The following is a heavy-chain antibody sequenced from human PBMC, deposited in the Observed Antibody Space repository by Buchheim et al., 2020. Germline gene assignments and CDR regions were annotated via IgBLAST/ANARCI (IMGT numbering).Heavy chain of an antibody. D-gene: IGHD4-11*01. CDR2: IYTSGST. Sequence: QVQLQESGPGLVKPSQTLSLTCTVSGGSIGSGSYYWSWIRQPAGKGLEWIGRIYTSGSTNYNPSLKSRVTISVDTSKNQFSLKLSSVTAADTAVYYCARDYSNYRNNWFDPWGQGTL. CDR3: ARDYSNYRNNWFDP. CDR1: GGSIGSGSYY. V-gene: IGHV4-61*02. J-gene: IGHJ5*02.